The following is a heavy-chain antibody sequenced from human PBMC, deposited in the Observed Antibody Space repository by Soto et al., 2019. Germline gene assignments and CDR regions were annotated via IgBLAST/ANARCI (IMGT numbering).Heavy chain of an antibody. CDR2: INPSGGST. CDR3: ASVPDYGDHASPYFDY. D-gene: IGHD4-17*01. J-gene: IGHJ4*02. CDR1: GYTFTSYY. Sequence: EASVKVSCKASGYTFTSYYMHWVRQAPGQGLEWMGIINPSGGSTSYAQKFQGRVTMTRDTSTSTVYMELSSLRSEDTAVYYCASVPDYGDHASPYFDYWGQGTLVTVSS. V-gene: IGHV1-46*03.